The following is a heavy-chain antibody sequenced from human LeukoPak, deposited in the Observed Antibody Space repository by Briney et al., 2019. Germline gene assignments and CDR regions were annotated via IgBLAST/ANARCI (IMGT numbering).Heavy chain of an antibody. CDR3: ARDLHLWFIAN. J-gene: IGHJ4*02. D-gene: IGHD5-18*01. Sequence: GGSLRLSCAASGFTFDDYTMHWVRQAPGKGLEWVSSISSSTSYIYYADSVKGRFTISRDNAKNTLSLQMNSLRAEDTAVYYCARDLHLWFIANWGQGTLVTVSS. CDR1: GFTFDDYT. V-gene: IGHV3-21*06. CDR2: ISSSTSYI.